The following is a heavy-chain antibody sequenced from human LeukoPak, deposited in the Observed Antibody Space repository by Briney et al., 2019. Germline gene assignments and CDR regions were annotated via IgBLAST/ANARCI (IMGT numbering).Heavy chain of an antibody. J-gene: IGHJ4*02. CDR1: GGSISSSSYY. V-gene: IGHV4-39*07. CDR2: IYYSGST. Sequence: KSSETLSLTCTVSGGSISSSSYYCGWIHQPPGKGLEWIGSIYYSGSTYYNPSLKSRVTISVDTSKNQFSLKLSSVTAADTAVYYCARSRGWLQSHPLGYWGQGTLVTVSS. CDR3: ARSRGWLQSHPLGY. D-gene: IGHD5-24*01.